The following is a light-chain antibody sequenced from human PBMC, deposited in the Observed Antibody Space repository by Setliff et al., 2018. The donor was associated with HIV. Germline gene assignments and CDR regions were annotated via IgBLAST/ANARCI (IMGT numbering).Light chain of an antibody. CDR3: SSYTTIDTYV. Sequence: QSVLTQPASVSGSSGQSITISCTGTSSDVGAYNYVSWYQQQPGKVPKFMIYEVSNRPSGVSNRFSGSKSGNMASLTISGLQAEDEADYYCSSYTTIDTYVFGTGTKATVL. V-gene: IGLV2-14*01. J-gene: IGLJ1*01. CDR2: EVS. CDR1: SSDVGAYNY.